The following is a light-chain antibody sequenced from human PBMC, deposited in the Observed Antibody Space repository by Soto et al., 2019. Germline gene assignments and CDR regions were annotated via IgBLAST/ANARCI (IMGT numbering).Light chain of an antibody. Sequence: QSALTQPASVSGSPGQSIAISCTGTSSDVGRYNLVSWYQHYPGKAPKVMISEVSKRPSGVSDRFSGSRSGNTASLTISGLQAEDEADYYCCSYAGSGTYVFGTGTKLTVL. CDR1: SSDVGRYNL. J-gene: IGLJ1*01. CDR2: EVS. V-gene: IGLV2-23*02. CDR3: CSYAGSGTYV.